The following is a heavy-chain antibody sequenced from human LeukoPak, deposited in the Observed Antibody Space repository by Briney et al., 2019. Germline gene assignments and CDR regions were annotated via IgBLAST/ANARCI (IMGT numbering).Heavy chain of an antibody. Sequence: SVKVSCKASGGTFSSYAISWVRQAPGQGLEWMGGIIPIFGTANYAQKFQGRVTITTDESTSTAYMELSSLRSEDTAVYYCASPLLTGYYGSGSYYNGFDYWGQGTPVTVSS. J-gene: IGHJ4*02. V-gene: IGHV1-69*05. D-gene: IGHD3-10*01. CDR3: ASPLLTGYYGSGSYYNGFDY. CDR1: GGTFSSYA. CDR2: IIPIFGTA.